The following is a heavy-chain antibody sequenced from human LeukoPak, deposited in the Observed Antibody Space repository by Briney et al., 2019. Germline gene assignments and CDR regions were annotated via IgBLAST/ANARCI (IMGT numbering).Heavy chain of an antibody. CDR2: INPNSGVT. J-gene: IGHJ4*02. D-gene: IGHD2-15*01. Sequence: GASVKVSCKASGYTFTGYYMHWVRQAPGQGLEWMGWINPNSGVTNYAQKFQGRVTMTRDTSISTAYMELSRLRSDDTAVYYCAILVVAATFDYWGQGTLVTVSS. V-gene: IGHV1-2*02. CDR1: GYTFTGYY. CDR3: AILVVAATFDY.